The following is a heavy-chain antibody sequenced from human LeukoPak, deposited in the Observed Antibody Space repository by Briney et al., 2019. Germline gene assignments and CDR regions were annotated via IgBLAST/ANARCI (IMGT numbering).Heavy chain of an antibody. CDR2: INHSGST. D-gene: IGHD4-17*01. Sequence: SETLSLTCAVYGRSFSGYYWSWIRQPPGKGLEWIGEINHSGSTNYNPSLKSRVTISVDTSKNQFSLKLSSVTAADTAVYYCARGGVRAIDYYYYYMDVWGKGTTVTVSS. CDR3: ARGGVRAIDYYYYYMDV. J-gene: IGHJ6*03. CDR1: GRSFSGYY. V-gene: IGHV4-34*01.